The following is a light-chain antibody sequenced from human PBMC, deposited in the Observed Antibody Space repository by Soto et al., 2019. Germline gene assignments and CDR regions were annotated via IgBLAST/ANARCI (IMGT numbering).Light chain of an antibody. CDR1: QSVPRTY. Sequence: DIVLTPSPGSLSLSPRERATLSCRASQSVPRTYLAWYQQKPGQTPSLLIYGASTRATGIPDRFSGSGSGTDFTLTISRLEPEDFGVYYCQQYGRSYWPFGQGTKVDIK. CDR2: GAS. CDR3: QQYGRSYWP. V-gene: IGKV3-20*01. J-gene: IGKJ1*01.